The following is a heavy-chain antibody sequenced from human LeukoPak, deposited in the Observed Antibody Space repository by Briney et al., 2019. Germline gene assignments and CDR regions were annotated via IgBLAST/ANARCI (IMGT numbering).Heavy chain of an antibody. J-gene: IGHJ4*02. CDR2: INHSGST. CDR1: GGSFSGYY. V-gene: IGHV4-34*01. Sequence: SEILSLTCAVYGGSFSGYYWSWIRQPPGKGLEWIGEINHSGSTNYNPSLKSRVTISVDTSKNQFSLKLSSVTAADTAVYYCARGIAALYWGQGTLVTVSS. CDR3: ARGIAALY. D-gene: IGHD6-6*01.